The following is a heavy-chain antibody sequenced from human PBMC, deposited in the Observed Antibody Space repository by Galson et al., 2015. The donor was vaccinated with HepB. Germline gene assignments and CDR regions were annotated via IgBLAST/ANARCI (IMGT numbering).Heavy chain of an antibody. CDR1: Y. Sequence: YWSWIRQHPGKGLEWIGYIYYSGSTYYNPSLKSRVTISVDTSKNQFSLKLSSVTAADTAVYYCARDSDSSSSFGYWGQGTLVTVSS. CDR3: ARDSDSSSSFGY. D-gene: IGHD6-13*01. J-gene: IGHJ4*02. V-gene: IGHV4-31*02. CDR2: IYYSGST.